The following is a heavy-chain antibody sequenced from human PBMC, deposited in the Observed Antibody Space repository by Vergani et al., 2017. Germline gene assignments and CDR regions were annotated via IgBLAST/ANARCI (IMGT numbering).Heavy chain of an antibody. Sequence: QVQLVQSGAEVKKPGASVKVSCKASGYTFTGYYMHWVRQAPGQGLEWMGWINPNSGGTNYAQKFQGRVTMTRDTSISTAYMELSRLRSDDTAVYYCAREGYCSSTSCFLNGFDPWGQGTLVTVSS. CDR2: INPNSGGT. D-gene: IGHD2-2*01. V-gene: IGHV1-2*02. J-gene: IGHJ5*02. CDR3: AREGYCSSTSCFLNGFDP. CDR1: GYTFTGYY.